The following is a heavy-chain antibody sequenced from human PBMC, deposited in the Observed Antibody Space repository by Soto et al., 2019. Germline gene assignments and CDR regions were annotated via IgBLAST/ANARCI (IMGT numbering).Heavy chain of an antibody. CDR2: INGANGNT. Sequence: ASVKVYCKASGYTFISYAMHWVRQAPGQRLEWMGSINGANGNTKYSQKFQGRVTITRDTSASTAYMELSSLRSEDTDVYYCARAPGNYYYYAMDVWGQGTTVTVSS. CDR1: GYTFISYA. J-gene: IGHJ6*01. V-gene: IGHV1-3*01. CDR3: ARAPGNYYYYAMDV. D-gene: IGHD1-26*01.